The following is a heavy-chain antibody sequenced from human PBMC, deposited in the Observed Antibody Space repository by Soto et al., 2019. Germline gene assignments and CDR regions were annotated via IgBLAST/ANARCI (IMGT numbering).Heavy chain of an antibody. CDR3: GAGSFDH. CDR2: VYPNDSDV. J-gene: IGHJ4*02. V-gene: IGHV5-51*01. Sequence: PGESLKISCKASGYNFVEYWIGWVRQMPGKGLEWMGGVYPNDSDVKYSPSFQGQVTVSADKSINTAYLHWSSLKPSDSATYYCGAGSFDHWGQGTPVTVSS. CDR1: GYNFVEYW. D-gene: IGHD6-25*01.